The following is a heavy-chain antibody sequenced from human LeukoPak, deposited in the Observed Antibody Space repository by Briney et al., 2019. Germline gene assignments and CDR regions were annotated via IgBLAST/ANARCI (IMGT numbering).Heavy chain of an antibody. CDR2: ISSSGGTT. D-gene: IGHD3-10*02. CDR1: GFTFSSYA. J-gene: IGHJ5*02. V-gene: IGHV3-23*01. CDR3: AFHRYVSWFDP. Sequence: PGGSLRLSCAASGFTFSSYAMSWVRQAPGKGLEWVSTISSSGGTTYYADSVKGRFTISRDNSKNTLYLQMNSLRAEDTAVYYCAFHRYVSWFDPWGQGTLVTVSS.